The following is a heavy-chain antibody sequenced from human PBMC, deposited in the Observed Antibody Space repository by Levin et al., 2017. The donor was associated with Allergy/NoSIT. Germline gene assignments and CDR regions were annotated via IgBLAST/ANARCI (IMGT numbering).Heavy chain of an antibody. D-gene: IGHD7-27*01. V-gene: IGHV3-11*05. J-gene: IGHJ4*02. CDR2: ISSSSSYT. Sequence: GESLKISCAASGFTFSDYYMSWIRQAPGKGLEWVSYISSSSSYTNYADSVKGRFTISRDNAKNSLYLQMNSLRAGDTAVYYCARVSLELGIDYWGQGTLVTVSS. CDR1: GFTFSDYY. CDR3: ARVSLELGIDY.